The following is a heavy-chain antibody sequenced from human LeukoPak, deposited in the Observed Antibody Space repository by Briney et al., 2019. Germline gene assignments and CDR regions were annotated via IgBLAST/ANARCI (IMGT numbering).Heavy chain of an antibody. CDR1: GISLSTRAVG. D-gene: IGHD6-13*01. CDR3: AHRLGYIAAAGYDY. Sequence: SGPTLVNPTQTPTLTCTFSGISLSTRAVGVGWIRQPPGKALEWLALIYWDDDKRYSPSLNSRLTITKDTSKNQVVLTMTNMDPVDTATYYCAHRLGYIAAAGYDYWGQGTLVTVSS. J-gene: IGHJ4*02. CDR2: IYWDDDK. V-gene: IGHV2-5*02.